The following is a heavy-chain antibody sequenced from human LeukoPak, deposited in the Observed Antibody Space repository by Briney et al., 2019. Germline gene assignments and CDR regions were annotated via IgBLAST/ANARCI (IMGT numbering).Heavy chain of an antibody. CDR1: GYSISSGYY. CDR2: IYHGRNT. J-gene: IGHJ4*02. Sequence: PSETLSLTCTVSGYSISSGYYWGWIRQPPGKGLEWIGSIYHGRNTYYNPSLKSRVTLSIDTSKNQFSLNLSSVTAADTAVYYCARQGTDTAMQYWGQGTLVTVSS. V-gene: IGHV4-38-2*02. D-gene: IGHD5-18*01. CDR3: ARQGTDTAMQY.